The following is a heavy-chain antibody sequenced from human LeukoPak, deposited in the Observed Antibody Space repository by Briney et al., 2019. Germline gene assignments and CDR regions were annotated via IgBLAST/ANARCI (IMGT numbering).Heavy chain of an antibody. J-gene: IGHJ4*02. CDR1: GGSISSYY. CDR2: MYNSGST. Sequence: SETLSLTCTVSGGSISSYYWSWIRQPPGKGLEWIGYMYNSGSTNYNPSLKSRVTISIDTSKNQFSLKLSSVTAADTAVYYCARGTHADGDYGPDYWGQGTLVTDSS. CDR3: ARGTHADGDYGPDY. V-gene: IGHV4-59*01. D-gene: IGHD4-17*01.